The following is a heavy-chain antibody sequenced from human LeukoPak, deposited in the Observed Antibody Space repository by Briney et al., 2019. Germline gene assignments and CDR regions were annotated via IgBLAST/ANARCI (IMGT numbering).Heavy chain of an antibody. CDR2: IYYSGST. CDR3: ASSTLVGAIHAFDI. J-gene: IGHJ3*02. V-gene: IGHV4-39*01. CDR1: GGSISSSSYY. Sequence: SETLSLTCTVSGGSISSSSYYWGWIRQPPGKGLEWIGSIYYSGSTYYNPSLKSRVTISVDTSKNQFSLKLSSVTAADTAVYYCASSTLVGAIHAFDIWGQGTMVTVSS. D-gene: IGHD1-26*01.